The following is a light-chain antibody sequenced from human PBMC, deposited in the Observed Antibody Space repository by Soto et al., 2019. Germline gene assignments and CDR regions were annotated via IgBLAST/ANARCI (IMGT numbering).Light chain of an antibody. Sequence: DIQMTQSPSSLSASVGDRVTITCRASQGISNFLAWYQQKTGKVPKLMISAASTLQSGVPSRFSGSGSGTDFTLTITSLQTEDVATYYCQKYSSVITFDQATRLEI. CDR1: QGISNF. V-gene: IGKV1-27*01. J-gene: IGKJ5*01. CDR3: QKYSSVIT. CDR2: AAS.